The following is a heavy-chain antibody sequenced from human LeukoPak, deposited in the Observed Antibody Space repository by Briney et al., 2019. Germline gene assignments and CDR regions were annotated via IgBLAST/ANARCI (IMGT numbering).Heavy chain of an antibody. Sequence: SETLSLTCAVYGGSFSGYYWSWIRQPPGKGREWIGEINHSGSTNYNPSLKSRVTISVDTSKNQFSLKLSSVTAADTAVYYCARGWAQKYQLLGHTPRYFDYWGQGTLVTVSS. D-gene: IGHD2-2*01. V-gene: IGHV4-34*01. CDR2: INHSGST. J-gene: IGHJ4*02. CDR1: GGSFSGYY. CDR3: ARGWAQKYQLLGHTPRYFDY.